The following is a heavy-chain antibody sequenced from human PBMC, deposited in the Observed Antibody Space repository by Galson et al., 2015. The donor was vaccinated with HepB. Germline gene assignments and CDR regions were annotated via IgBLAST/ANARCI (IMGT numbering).Heavy chain of an antibody. J-gene: IGHJ3*02. CDR2: IISVGTTI. CDR3: ARGIGASHIEDNDAFDI. Sequence: SLRLSCAASRFMFSGYSMNWVRQAPGKRLEWVSYIISVGTTIYYADSVKGRFTISRDNAKNSLYLQMNSLRAEDTAVYYCARGIGASHIEDNDAFDIWGQGTMVTVSS. CDR1: RFMFSGYS. V-gene: IGHV3-48*01. D-gene: IGHD5-12*01.